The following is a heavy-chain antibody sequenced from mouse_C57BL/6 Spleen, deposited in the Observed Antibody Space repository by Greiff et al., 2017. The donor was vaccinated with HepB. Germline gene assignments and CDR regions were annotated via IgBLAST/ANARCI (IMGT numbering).Heavy chain of an antibody. CDR1: GYTFTDYE. CDR3: TRSPYY. CDR2: IDPETGGT. J-gene: IGHJ2*01. V-gene: IGHV1-15*01. Sequence: VKLMESGAELVRPGASVTLSCKASGYTFTDYEMHWVKQTPVHGLEWIGAIDPETGGTAYNQKFKGKAILTADKSSSTAYMELRSLTSEDSAVYYCTRSPYYWGQGTTLTVSS.